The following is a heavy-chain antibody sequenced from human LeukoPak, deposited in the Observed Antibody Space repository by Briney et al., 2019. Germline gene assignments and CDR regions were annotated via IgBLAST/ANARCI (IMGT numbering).Heavy chain of an antibody. CDR2: IIPIFGTA. J-gene: IGHJ6*02. D-gene: IGHD3-10*01. Sequence: GASVKVSCTASGYTFTSYGISWVRQAPGQGLEWMGGIIPIFGTANYAQKFQGRVTITADESTSTAYMELSSLRSEDTAVYYCARTSVDSHRYYGSGSYWDPLYGMDVWGQGTTVTVSS. V-gene: IGHV1-69*13. CDR3: ARTSVDSHRYYGSGSYWDPLYGMDV. CDR1: GYTFTSYG.